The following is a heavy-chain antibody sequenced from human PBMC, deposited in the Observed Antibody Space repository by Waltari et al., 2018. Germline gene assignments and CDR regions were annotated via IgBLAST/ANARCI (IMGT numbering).Heavy chain of an antibody. CDR3: ARGRDPGLSYYGMDV. Sequence: VRLVQPGAELKTPGASVKVSCKGAGYTFSSYGINGGQRATGKGLEWMGWMNPNRGNKGYAPKFQGRVTMTETTSISTAYMELSSLRSEATVVYYCARGRDPGLSYYGMDVWGQGTTVTVSS. CDR1: GYTFSSYG. V-gene: IGHV1-8*01. D-gene: IGHD3-16*02. CDR2: MNPNRGNK. J-gene: IGHJ6*02.